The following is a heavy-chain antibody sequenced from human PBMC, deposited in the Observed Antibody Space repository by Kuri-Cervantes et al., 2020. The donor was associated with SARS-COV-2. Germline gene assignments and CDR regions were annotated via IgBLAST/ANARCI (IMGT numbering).Heavy chain of an antibody. CDR3: ARLLIVVVPAAINWGQYYFDY. V-gene: IGHV4-34*01. CDR2: INHSGNT. CDR1: GGSFSDYY. Sequence: SETLSLTCAVYGGSFSDYYWSWVRQPPGKGLEWIGEINHSGNTNYDPSLKSRVTISIGTSKNQFSLKLSSVTAADTAVYYCARLLIVVVPAAINWGQYYFDYWGQGTLVTVSS. D-gene: IGHD2-2*01. J-gene: IGHJ4*02.